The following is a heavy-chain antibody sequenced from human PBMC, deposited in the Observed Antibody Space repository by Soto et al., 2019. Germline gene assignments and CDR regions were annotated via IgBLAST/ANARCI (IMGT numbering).Heavy chain of an antibody. D-gene: IGHD6-13*01. CDR2: IYYSGST. Sequence: SETLSLTCTVSGGSISSYYWSLIRQPPGKGLEWIGYIYYSGSTNYNPSLKSRVTISVDTSKNQFSLKLSSVTAADTAVYYCARGSTGYSSSCHGHYAMDVWGQGTTVTVSS. CDR1: GGSISSYY. J-gene: IGHJ6*02. V-gene: IGHV4-59*08. CDR3: ARGSTGYSSSCHGHYAMDV.